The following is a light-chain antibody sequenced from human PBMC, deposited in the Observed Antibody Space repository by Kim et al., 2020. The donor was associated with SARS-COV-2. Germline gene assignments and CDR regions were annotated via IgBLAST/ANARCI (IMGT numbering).Light chain of an antibody. V-gene: IGLV3-1*01. Sequence: VSPGQTASTTCSGDKLGDKYACWYQQKTGQSLVMVSYQDSKRPSGIPGRFAGSNSGNTATMTISGTQAMDEADYYCQAWDSSTVVFGGGTQLTVL. CDR1: KLGDKY. CDR2: QDS. CDR3: QAWDSSTVV. J-gene: IGLJ2*01.